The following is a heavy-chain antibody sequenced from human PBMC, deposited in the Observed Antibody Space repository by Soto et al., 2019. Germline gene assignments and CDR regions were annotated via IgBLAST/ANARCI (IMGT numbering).Heavy chain of an antibody. V-gene: IGHV1-69*13. CDR2: IIPIFGTA. CDR3: ADAHLDYYDSSGYYSYNWLDP. Sequence: SVKVSCKASGGTFSSYAISWVRQAPGQGLEWMGGIIPIFGTANYAQKFQGRVTITADESTSTAYMELSSLRSEDTAVYYCADAHLDYYDSSGYYSYNWLDPWGQGTLVTVSS. J-gene: IGHJ5*02. CDR1: GGTFSSYA. D-gene: IGHD3-22*01.